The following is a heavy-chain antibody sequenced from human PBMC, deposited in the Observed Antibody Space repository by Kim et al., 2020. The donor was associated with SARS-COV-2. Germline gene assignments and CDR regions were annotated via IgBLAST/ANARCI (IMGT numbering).Heavy chain of an antibody. Sequence: SETLSLTCSLSSGSISSGSYYWVWIRQPPGYGLEFIGKIHFLGSTDYNPSLSGRVTISIDASKESFSLDLTSVTAADTAVYFCARHTSAYSTLDYWGQGALVTVSS. D-gene: IGHD2-15*01. CDR3: ARHTSAYSTLDY. CDR2: IHFLGST. V-gene: IGHV4-39*01. CDR1: SGSISSGSYY. J-gene: IGHJ4*02.